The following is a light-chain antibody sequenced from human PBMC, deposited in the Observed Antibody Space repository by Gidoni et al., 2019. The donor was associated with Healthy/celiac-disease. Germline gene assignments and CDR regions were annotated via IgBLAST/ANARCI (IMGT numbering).Light chain of an antibody. V-gene: IGLV3-1*01. CDR1: KLGDKY. CDR2: QDS. CDR3: QAWDSSDVV. Sequence: SYELPQPPSVSVSPGQTASITCSGDKLGDKYACWYQQTPGQSPVLVIYQDSKRPSGIPERFSGSNSGNTATLTISGTQAMDEADYDCQAWDSSDVVFGGGTKLTVL. J-gene: IGLJ2*01.